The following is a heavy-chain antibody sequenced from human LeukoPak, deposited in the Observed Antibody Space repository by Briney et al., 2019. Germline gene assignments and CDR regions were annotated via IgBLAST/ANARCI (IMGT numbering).Heavy chain of an antibody. CDR2: ISYSGST. V-gene: IGHV4-31*03. D-gene: IGHD3-10*01. J-gene: IGHJ4*02. CDR3: ARRWFGELLIDY. Sequence: PSETLSLTCTVSGGSINSGSYYWSWIRQSPGKGLEWIGYISYSGSTYYNPSLKSRVTISVDTSKNQFSLKLNSVTAADTAVYYCARRWFGELLIDYWGQGTLVTVSS. CDR1: GGSINSGSYY.